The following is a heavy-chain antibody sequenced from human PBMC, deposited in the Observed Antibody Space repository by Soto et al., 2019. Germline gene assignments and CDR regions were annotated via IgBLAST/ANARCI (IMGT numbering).Heavy chain of an antibody. Sequence: PSETLSLTCTVSGASIRGYYWSWIRQHPGKGLEWIGYIYYSGSTYYNPSLKSRVTISVDTSKNQFSLKLSSVTAADTAVYYCARARRSYIVVVPAAKGGWFDPWGQGTLVTVSS. D-gene: IGHD2-2*01. CDR2: IYYSGST. V-gene: IGHV4-31*02. CDR1: GASIRGYY. J-gene: IGHJ5*02. CDR3: ARARRSYIVVVPAAKGGWFDP.